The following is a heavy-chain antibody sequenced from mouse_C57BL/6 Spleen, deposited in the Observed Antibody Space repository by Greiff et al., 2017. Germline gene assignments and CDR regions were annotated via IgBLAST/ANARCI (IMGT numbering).Heavy chain of an antibody. V-gene: IGHV1-85*01. CDR2: IDPRDGST. CDR1: GYTFTSYD. D-gene: IGHD2-2*01. J-gene: IGHJ2*01. Sequence: QVQLQQSGPELVKPGASVKLSCKASGYTFTSYDINWVKQRPGQGLEWIGWIDPRDGSTKYNEKFKGKATLTVDTYSSTAYMELHSLTSEDSAVYFCARKEGLPGYFDYWGQGTTLTVSS. CDR3: ARKEGLPGYFDY.